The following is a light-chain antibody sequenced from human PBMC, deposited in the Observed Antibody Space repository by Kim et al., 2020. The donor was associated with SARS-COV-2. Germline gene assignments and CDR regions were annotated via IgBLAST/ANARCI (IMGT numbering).Light chain of an antibody. J-gene: IGKJ5*01. CDR1: QDIRND. CDR2: GAS. CDR3: LQHNTYPIT. V-gene: IGKV1-17*01. Sequence: ASVGDRVTIPCRASQDIRNDLGWYQQNPGRAPKRLIYGASSLQSGVPSRFRGSGSGTEFTLTISSLQPEDFATYFCLQHNTYPITFGQGTRLEIK.